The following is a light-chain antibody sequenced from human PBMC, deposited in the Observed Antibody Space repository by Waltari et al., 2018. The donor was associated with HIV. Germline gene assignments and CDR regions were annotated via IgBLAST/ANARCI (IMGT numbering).Light chain of an antibody. CDR1: SPNIGAGYD. CDR3: QSYDSRQSGFWV. CDR2: GNT. Sequence: QSALTQPASVSGSPGQSITISCTGSSPNIGAGYDVHWYQQLPGTAPKLLIYGNTNRPPGVSDRFSGSKSGTSASLAITGLQAEDEADYYCQSYDSRQSGFWVFGGGTTLTVL. V-gene: IGLV1-40*01. J-gene: IGLJ3*02.